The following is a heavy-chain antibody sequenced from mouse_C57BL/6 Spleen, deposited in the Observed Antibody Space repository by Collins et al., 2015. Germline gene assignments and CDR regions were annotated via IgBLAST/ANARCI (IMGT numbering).Heavy chain of an antibody. CDR1: GYTFTNYG. CDR3: ARSYEAMDY. D-gene: IGHD2-3*01. J-gene: IGHJ4*01. Sequence: QIQLVQSGPELKKPGETVEISCKASGYTFTNYGMNWVKQAPGKGLKWMGWINTYTGEPTYADDFKGRFAFSLETSASTAYLQINNLKNEDTATYFCARSYEAMDYWGQGTSVTVSS. CDR2: INTYTGEP. V-gene: IGHV9-3-1*01.